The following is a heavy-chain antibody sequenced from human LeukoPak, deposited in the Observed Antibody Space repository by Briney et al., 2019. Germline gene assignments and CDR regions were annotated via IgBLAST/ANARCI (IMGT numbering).Heavy chain of an antibody. CDR2: INHSGST. D-gene: IGHD2-21*01. Sequence: KPSETLSLTCAVYGGSFSGYYWSWIRQPPGKGLEWIGEINHSGSTNYNPSLKSRVTISVDTSKNQFSLKLSSVTAADTAVYYCARIAVGWFDPWGQGTLVTVSS. CDR3: ARIAVGWFDP. V-gene: IGHV4-34*01. CDR1: GGSFSGYY. J-gene: IGHJ5*02.